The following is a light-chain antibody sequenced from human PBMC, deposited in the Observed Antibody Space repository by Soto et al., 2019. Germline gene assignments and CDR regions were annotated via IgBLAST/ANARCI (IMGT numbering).Light chain of an antibody. Sequence: QSVLTQPPSASGTPGQRVAISCSGSSSNFGTNYVYWYQQFPGTAPKLLIYSNNQRPSGVPDRFSGSRSGTSASLAISGLRFEDEADYYCATWDDSSWVFGGGTKVTVL. CDR3: ATWDDSSWV. CDR2: SNN. J-gene: IGLJ3*02. V-gene: IGLV1-47*02. CDR1: SSNFGTNY.